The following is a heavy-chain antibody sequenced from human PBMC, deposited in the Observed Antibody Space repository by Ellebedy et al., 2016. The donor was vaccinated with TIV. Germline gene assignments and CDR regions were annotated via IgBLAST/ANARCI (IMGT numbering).Heavy chain of an antibody. D-gene: IGHD5-12*01. V-gene: IGHV3-23*01. CDR3: AQDRDVDIVPTYFDY. Sequence: PGGSLRLSCAASGFTFSNSAMNWVRQAPGKGLEWVSAISARGDRIYFADSVKGRFTISRDNSKNTLYLQMNSLRAEDSAVYYCAQDRDVDIVPTYFDYWGQGTLVTVSS. CDR1: GFTFSNSA. CDR2: ISARGDRI. J-gene: IGHJ4*02.